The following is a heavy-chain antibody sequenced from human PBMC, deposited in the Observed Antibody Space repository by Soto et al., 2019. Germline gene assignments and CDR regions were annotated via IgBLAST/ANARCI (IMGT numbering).Heavy chain of an antibody. J-gene: IGHJ4*02. D-gene: IGHD3-16*02. CDR2: TYYSGST. CDR1: GGSISSGDYY. Sequence: PSETLSLTCTVSGGSISSGDYYWSWIRQPPGKGLEWIGYTYYSGSTYYNPSLKSRVTISVDTSKNQFSLKLSSVTAADTAVYYCARGAIDYDYVWGSYRYTAYFDYWGQGTLVTVS. V-gene: IGHV4-30-4*01. CDR3: ARGAIDYDYVWGSYRYTAYFDY.